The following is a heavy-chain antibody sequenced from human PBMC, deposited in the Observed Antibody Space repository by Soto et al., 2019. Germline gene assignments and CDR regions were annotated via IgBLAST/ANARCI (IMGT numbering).Heavy chain of an antibody. J-gene: IGHJ6*02. CDR1: GGTFSSYA. CDR3: ARRVVVASVPDMEYYYYGLDV. CDR2: VIPMFGST. Sequence: GASVKVSCKAFGGTFSSYAICWVRQAPGQGLEWMGGVIPMFGSTNYAQKFQGRVAITADESTNTAFMELMSLRSEDTAVYYCARRVVVASVPDMEYYYYGLDVWVQGTTATVSS. D-gene: IGHD2-15*01. V-gene: IGHV1-69*13.